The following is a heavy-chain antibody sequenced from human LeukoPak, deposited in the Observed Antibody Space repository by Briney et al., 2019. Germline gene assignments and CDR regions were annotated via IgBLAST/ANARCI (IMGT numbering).Heavy chain of an antibody. CDR1: GYTLTSYY. D-gene: IGHD6-19*01. CDR2: INPSGGST. V-gene: IGHV1-46*01. J-gene: IGHJ3*02. CDR3: ARAFTVAGNSDAFDI. Sequence: GASVKVSCKASGYTLTSYYMHWVRQAPGQGLEWMGIINPSGGSTSYAQEFQGRVTMTRDTSTSTVYMELSSLRSEDTAVYYCARAFTVAGNSDAFDIWGQGTMVTVSS.